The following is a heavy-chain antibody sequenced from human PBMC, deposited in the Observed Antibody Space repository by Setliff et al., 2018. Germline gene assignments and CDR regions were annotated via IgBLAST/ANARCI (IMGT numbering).Heavy chain of an antibody. Sequence: SLTCAVYGGSFRGFYWTWIRQPPGEGLEWIGEINHSGSSVYNPSLESRVSISVDTSKNQISLNLNSVTVADTAVYYCARQIRPGIALTGGLDYWGQGALVTVSS. V-gene: IGHV4-34*01. CDR3: ARQIRPGIALTGGLDY. CDR1: GGSFRGFY. CDR2: INHSGSS. J-gene: IGHJ4*02. D-gene: IGHD2-8*02.